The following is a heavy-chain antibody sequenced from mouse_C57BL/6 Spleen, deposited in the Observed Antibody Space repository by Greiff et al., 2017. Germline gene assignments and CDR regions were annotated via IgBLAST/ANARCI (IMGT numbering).Heavy chain of an antibody. J-gene: IGHJ4*01. V-gene: IGHV2-3*01. CDR3: AKQYYGSSLYAMDY. Sequence: QVQLKQSGPGLVAPSQTLSITCTASGFSLTSYGVSWVRQPPGKGLEWLGVIWGDVSTNYHSALIYSLSISKDNSTSQVFLKLNSRPPDDTATYYCAKQYYGSSLYAMDYWGQGTSVTVSA. D-gene: IGHD1-1*01. CDR1: GFSLTSYG. CDR2: IWGDVST.